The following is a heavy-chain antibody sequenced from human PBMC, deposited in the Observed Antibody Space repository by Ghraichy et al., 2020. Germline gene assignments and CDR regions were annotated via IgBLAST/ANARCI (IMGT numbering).Heavy chain of an antibody. Sequence: GESLNISCTASGFNVSSNYMSWVRQAPGKGLEWVSVSYRGDSSYYAGAVKGRFTMSRDNSQNTVDLQMNSVRVEDTAVYYCARVGPSSTSYAMDVWGQGTTVTVSS. J-gene: IGHJ6*02. CDR2: SYRGDSS. D-gene: IGHD6-6*01. CDR1: GFNVSSNY. V-gene: IGHV3-53*01. CDR3: ARVGPSSTSYAMDV.